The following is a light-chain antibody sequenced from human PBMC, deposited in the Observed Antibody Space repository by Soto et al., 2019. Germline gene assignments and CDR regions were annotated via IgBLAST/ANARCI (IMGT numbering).Light chain of an antibody. Sequence: DIQMTQSPSTLSASVGDRVTITCRASQSISSWLAWYQQKPGKAPKLLIYKASSLESGVPSRFSGSGSGTEFTLTISSLQPDDFATYYCQQYNSYPWTFGQGTTGDI. V-gene: IGKV1-5*03. CDR3: QQYNSYPWT. CDR1: QSISSW. J-gene: IGKJ1*01. CDR2: KAS.